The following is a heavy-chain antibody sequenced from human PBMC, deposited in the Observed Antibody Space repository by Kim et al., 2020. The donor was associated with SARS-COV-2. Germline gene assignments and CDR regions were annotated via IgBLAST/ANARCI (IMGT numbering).Heavy chain of an antibody. V-gene: IGHV1-3*01. CDR3: ARDLRQWLNPLSGDSANDAFDI. CDR1: GYTFTSYA. Sequence: ASVKVSCKASGYTFTSYAMHWVRQAPGQRLEWMGWINAGNGNTKYSQKFQGRVTITRDTSASTAYMELSSLRSEDTAVYYCARDLRQWLNPLSGDSANDAFDIWGQGTMVTVSS. J-gene: IGHJ3*02. D-gene: IGHD6-19*01. CDR2: INAGNGNT.